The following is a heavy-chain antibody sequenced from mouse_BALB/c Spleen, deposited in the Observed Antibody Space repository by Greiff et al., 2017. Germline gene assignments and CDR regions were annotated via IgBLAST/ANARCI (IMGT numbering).Heavy chain of an antibody. Sequence: VQLQQSGPELVKPGASVRISCKASGYTFTSYYIHWVKQRPGQGLEWIGWIYPGNVNTKYNEKFKGKATLTADKSSSTAYMQLSSLTSEDSAVYFCARRDGSSGYFDYWGQGTTLTVSS. CDR1: GYTFTSYY. CDR2: IYPGNVNT. D-gene: IGHD1-1*01. V-gene: IGHV1S56*01. CDR3: ARRDGSSGYFDY. J-gene: IGHJ2*01.